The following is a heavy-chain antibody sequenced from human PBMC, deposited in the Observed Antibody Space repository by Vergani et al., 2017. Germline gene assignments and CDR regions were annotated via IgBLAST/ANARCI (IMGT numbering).Heavy chain of an antibody. V-gene: IGHV4-59*08. D-gene: IGHD4-11*01. J-gene: IGHJ2*01. Sequence: QVQLQESGPGLVKPSETLSLTCSVSGDFMNTYYWTWIRQPPGKGLEWIGYIYDSGDTKYNPSLKSRFTMSLDTSKNRLSLNLTSVTATDTAGYYCARSQCDYWYFELWGPGSLVAVSS. CDR2: IYDSGDT. CDR1: GDFMNTYY. CDR3: ARSQCDYWYFEL.